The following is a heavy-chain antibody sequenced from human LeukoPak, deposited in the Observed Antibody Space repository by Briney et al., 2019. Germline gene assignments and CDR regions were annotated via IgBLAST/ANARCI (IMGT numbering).Heavy chain of an antibody. Sequence: SETLSLTCAVYGGSFSGYYWSWIRQPPGKGLEWIGEINHSGSTNYNPSLESRVTISVDTSKNQFSLKLSSVTAADTAVYYCARIIRFVYYMDVWGKGTTVTVSS. D-gene: IGHD3-3*01. J-gene: IGHJ6*03. CDR2: INHSGST. CDR3: ARIIRFVYYMDV. CDR1: GGSFSGYY. V-gene: IGHV4-34*01.